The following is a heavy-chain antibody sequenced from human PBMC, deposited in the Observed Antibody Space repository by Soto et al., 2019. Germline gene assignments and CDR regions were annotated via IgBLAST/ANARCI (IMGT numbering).Heavy chain of an antibody. CDR1: GADINNNS. CDR3: SIDPEAGYKCYYGKDC. D-gene: IGHD5-12*01. CDR2: IYTSASI. V-gene: IGHV4-4*07. J-gene: IGHJ6*02. Sequence: SETLSLPCSVSGADINNNSWTWIRQPAGKGLEWIGRIYTSASINYTPSRKGRVRLSVDTSPNQVSMRLASVTAAHTAIYSCSIDPEAGYKCYYGKDCWGQGTTVTVSS.